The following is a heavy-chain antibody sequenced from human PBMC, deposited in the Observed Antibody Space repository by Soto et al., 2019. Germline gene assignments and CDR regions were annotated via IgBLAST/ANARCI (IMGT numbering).Heavy chain of an antibody. CDR2: IRSKAYGGTT. CDR1: GFTFGYYA. V-gene: IGHV3-49*04. Sequence: PGGSRRLSWTASGFTFGYYAMSGVGQAPGKGLGWVGFIRSKAYGGTTEYAASVKGRFTISRDDSKSIAYLQMNSLKTEDTAVYYCTRDRYTYDSSGYYYTYYYYGMDVWGQGTTVTVSS. J-gene: IGHJ6*02. D-gene: IGHD3-22*01. CDR3: TRDRYTYDSSGYYYTYYYYGMDV.